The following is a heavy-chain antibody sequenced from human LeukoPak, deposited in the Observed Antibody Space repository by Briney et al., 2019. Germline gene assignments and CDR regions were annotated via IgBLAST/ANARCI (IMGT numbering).Heavy chain of an antibody. CDR2: ISSSSSSYI. D-gene: IGHD1-26*01. Sequence: PGGSLRLSCAASGFTFSSYSMNWVRQAPGKGLEWVSSISSSSSSYIHYADSVKGRFTISRDNAKNSLYLQMNSLRAEDTAVYYCARGLVGATFLYWGQGTLVTVSS. CDR3: ARGLVGATFLY. J-gene: IGHJ4*02. V-gene: IGHV3-21*01. CDR1: GFTFSSYS.